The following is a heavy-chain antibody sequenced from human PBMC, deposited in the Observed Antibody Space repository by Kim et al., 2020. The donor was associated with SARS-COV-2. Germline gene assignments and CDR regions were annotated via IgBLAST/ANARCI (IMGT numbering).Heavy chain of an antibody. J-gene: IGHJ6*02. Sequence: SETLSLTCAVYGGSFSGYYWSWIRQPPGKGLEWIGEINHSGSTNYNPSLKSRVTISVDTSKNQFSLKLSSVTAADTAVYYCARGQSGIAAAGHSASNYYYGMDVWGQGTTVTVSS. CDR1: GGSFSGYY. V-gene: IGHV4-34*01. CDR3: ARGQSGIAAAGHSASNYYYGMDV. CDR2: INHSGST. D-gene: IGHD6-13*01.